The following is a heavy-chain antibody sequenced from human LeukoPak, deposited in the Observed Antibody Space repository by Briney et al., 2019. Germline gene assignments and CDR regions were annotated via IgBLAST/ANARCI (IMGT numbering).Heavy chain of an antibody. J-gene: IGHJ4*02. CDR2: ISYDGSNK. CDR1: GFTFSSYG. CDR3: GTMGAIRVLDY. V-gene: IGHV3-30*03. Sequence: PGGSLRLSCAASGFTFSSYGMHWVRQAPGKGLEWVAVISYDGSNKYYADSVKGRFTISRDNAKNSLYLQMNSLRAEDTAVYYCGTMGAIRVLDYWGQGTPVTVSS. D-gene: IGHD1-26*01.